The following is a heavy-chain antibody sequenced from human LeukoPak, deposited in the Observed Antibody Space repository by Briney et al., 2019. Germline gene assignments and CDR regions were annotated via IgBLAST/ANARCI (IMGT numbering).Heavy chain of an antibody. D-gene: IGHD3-3*01. J-gene: IGHJ4*02. V-gene: IGHV4-34*01. CDR3: ARQWRSGPTFDY. CDR2: INHSGST. Sequence: SETLSLTCAVHGGSFSGYYWSWIRQPPGKGLEWIGEINHSGSTNYNPSLKSRVTISVDTSKNLFSLKLSSVTAADTAVYYCARQWRSGPTFDYWGQGTLVTVSS. CDR1: GGSFSGYY.